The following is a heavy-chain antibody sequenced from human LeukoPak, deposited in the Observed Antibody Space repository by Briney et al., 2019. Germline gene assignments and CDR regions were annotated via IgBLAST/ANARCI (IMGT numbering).Heavy chain of an antibody. CDR1: GGSFSGYY. Sequence: SETLSLTCAVYGGSFSGYYWSWIRQPPGKGLEWIGEINHSGSTNYNPSLKSRVTISVDTSKNQFSLKLSSVTAADTAVYHCARAYYYDSSGYHYFDYWGQGTLVTVSS. CDR2: INHSGST. D-gene: IGHD3-22*01. J-gene: IGHJ4*02. CDR3: ARAYYYDSSGYHYFDY. V-gene: IGHV4-34*01.